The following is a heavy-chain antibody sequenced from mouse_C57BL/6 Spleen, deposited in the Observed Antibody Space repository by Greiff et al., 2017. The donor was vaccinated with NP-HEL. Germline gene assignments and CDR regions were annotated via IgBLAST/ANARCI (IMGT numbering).Heavy chain of an antibody. CDR2: IRNKANGYTT. CDR1: GFTFTDYY. D-gene: IGHD2-3*01. V-gene: IGHV7-3*01. CDR3: ARYPFYDKNAMDY. Sequence: EVQRVESGGGLVQPGGSLSLSCAASGFTFTDYYMSWVRQPPGKALEWLGFIRNKANGYTTEYTASVKGRFTISIDTSQSILYLQMNALRAEDSATYYCARYPFYDKNAMDYWGQGTSVTVAS. J-gene: IGHJ4*01.